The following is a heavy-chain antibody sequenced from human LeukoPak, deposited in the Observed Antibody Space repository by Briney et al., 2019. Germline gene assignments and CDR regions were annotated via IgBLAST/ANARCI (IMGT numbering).Heavy chain of an antibody. CDR3: ARDGVYSYGYGFDY. Sequence: GGSLRLSCAASGFTVSSNYMSWIRQAPGKGLEWVSVIYNGGSTYYADSVKGRFTISRDNSKNTLYLQMNSLRAEDTAVYYCARDGVYSYGYGFDYWGQGTLVTVSS. CDR2: IYNGGST. CDR1: GFTVSSNY. V-gene: IGHV3-66*01. D-gene: IGHD5-18*01. J-gene: IGHJ4*02.